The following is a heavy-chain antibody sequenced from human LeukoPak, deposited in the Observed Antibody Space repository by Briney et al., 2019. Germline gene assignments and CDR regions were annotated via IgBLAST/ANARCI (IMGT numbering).Heavy chain of an antibody. Sequence: PGGSLRLSCAASGFIFTNYAMSWVRQAPGKGLEWVSGISGSGGSTFYADSAKGRFTISRDNPKNTLYLQMNSLRADDTAEYYCATIVGYYFDSWGQGTLVTVSS. CDR2: ISGSGGST. D-gene: IGHD3-22*01. CDR1: GFIFTNYA. V-gene: IGHV3-23*01. J-gene: IGHJ4*02. CDR3: ATIVGYYFDS.